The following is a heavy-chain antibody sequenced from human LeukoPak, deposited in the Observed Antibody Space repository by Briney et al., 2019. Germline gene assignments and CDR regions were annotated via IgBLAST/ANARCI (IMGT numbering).Heavy chain of an antibody. CDR3: AGGVRYCGGDCYLQ. CDR2: IYHSGST. D-gene: IGHD2-21*02. V-gene: IGHV4-4*02. J-gene: IGHJ4*02. CDR1: GGSISSSNW. Sequence: SETLSLTCAVSGGSISSSNWWSWVRQPPGKGLEWIGEIYHSGSTNYNPSLKSRVTISVDTSKNQFSLKLSSVTAAGTAVYYCAGGVRYCGGDCYLQWGQGTLVTVSS.